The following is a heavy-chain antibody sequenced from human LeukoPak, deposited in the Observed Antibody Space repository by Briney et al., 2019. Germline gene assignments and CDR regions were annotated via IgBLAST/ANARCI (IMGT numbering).Heavy chain of an antibody. CDR1: GYTFTSYA. Sequence: WASVKVSCKASGYTFTSYAMHWVRQAPGQRLEWMGWINAGNGNTKYSQKFQGRVSITRDTSASTAYMELSSLRSEDTAVYYCACDRGHCSGGSCYHNWFDPWPRETLVSVS. CDR2: INAGNGNT. D-gene: IGHD2-15*01. CDR3: ACDRGHCSGGSCYHNWFDP. V-gene: IGHV1-3*01. J-gene: IGHJ5*02.